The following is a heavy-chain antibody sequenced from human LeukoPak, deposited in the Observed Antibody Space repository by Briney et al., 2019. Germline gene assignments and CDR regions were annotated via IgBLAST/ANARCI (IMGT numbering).Heavy chain of an antibody. CDR2: IYTSGST. CDR1: GGSISSYY. CDR3: ARDRYNWNTYYYYMDV. J-gene: IGHJ6*03. V-gene: IGHV4-4*07. D-gene: IGHD1/OR15-1a*01. Sequence: SETLSLTWTVSGGSISSYYWSWIRQPAGKGLEWIGRIYTSGSTNYNPSLKSRVTMSVDTSKSQFSLKLSSVTAADTAVYYCARDRYNWNTYYYYMDVWGKGTTVTVSS.